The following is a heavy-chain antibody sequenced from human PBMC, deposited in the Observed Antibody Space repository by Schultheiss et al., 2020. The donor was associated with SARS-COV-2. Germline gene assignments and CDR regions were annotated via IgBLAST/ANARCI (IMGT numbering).Heavy chain of an antibody. CDR3: ARVRRIVGATYFDY. J-gene: IGHJ4*02. V-gene: IGHV3-21*01. CDR1: GFTFSAYA. CDR2: ISSSSSYI. Sequence: GESLKISCAASGFTFSAYAMSWVRQAPGKGLEWVSSISSSSSYIYYADSVKGRFTISRDNAKNSLYLQMNSLRAEDTAVYYCARVRRIVGATYFDYWGQGTLVTVSS. D-gene: IGHD1-26*01.